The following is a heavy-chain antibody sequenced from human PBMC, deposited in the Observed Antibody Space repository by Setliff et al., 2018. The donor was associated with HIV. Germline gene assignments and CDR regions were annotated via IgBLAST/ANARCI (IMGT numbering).Heavy chain of an antibody. CDR3: AGDYAGSGRPFDY. V-gene: IGHV4-61*02. Sequence: SETLSLTCSVSGDSVSSSPYYWSWIRQPAGKGPEWIGRFDSTGSPDYNPSFKSRVTISIDTSKNHFSLKLSSVTAADTAVYFCAGDYAGSGRPFDYWGQGTLVTVSS. D-gene: IGHD2-15*01. CDR1: GDSVSSSPYY. CDR2: FDSTGSP. J-gene: IGHJ4*02.